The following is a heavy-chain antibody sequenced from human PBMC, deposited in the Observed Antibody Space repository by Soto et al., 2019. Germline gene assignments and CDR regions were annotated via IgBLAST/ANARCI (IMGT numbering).Heavy chain of an antibody. J-gene: IGHJ4*02. CDR1: GDTFDIYG. CDR3: ARGGIHFADSSGHAFDS. Sequence: QVELVQSGAEVKKPGSSVKVSCKASGDTFDIYGFNWVRQAPGEGLEWMRVIIPIFETADYAQKFQGRVSITADKSTSTAYMELGSLTSEDTAVYYCARGGIHFADSSGHAFDSWGQGTLISVTS. V-gene: IGHV1-69*06. CDR2: IIPIFETA. D-gene: IGHD3-22*01.